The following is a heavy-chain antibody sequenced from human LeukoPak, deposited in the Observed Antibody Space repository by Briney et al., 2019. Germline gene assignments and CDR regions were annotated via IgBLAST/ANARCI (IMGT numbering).Heavy chain of an antibody. Sequence: ASVKVSCKASGYTFTSYGISWVRQAPGQGLEWMGWISAYNGNTNYAQKLQGRVTMTTDTSTSTAYMELRSLRSDDTAVYYCARDPKKGGYVSHYMDVWGKGTTVTVSS. CDR2: ISAYNGNT. D-gene: IGHD5-12*01. CDR1: GYTFTSYG. CDR3: ARDPKKGGYVSHYMDV. J-gene: IGHJ6*03. V-gene: IGHV1-18*01.